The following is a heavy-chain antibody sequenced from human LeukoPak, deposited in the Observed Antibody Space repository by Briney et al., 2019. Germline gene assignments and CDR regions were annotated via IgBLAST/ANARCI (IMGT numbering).Heavy chain of an antibody. CDR2: VDYRGTT. J-gene: IGHJ4*02. Sequence: SETLSLTCTVSGGSISPYYWSWIRQPPGKGLEWIGYVDYRGTTNYNPSLKSRVTISVDTSKNQFSLRVTSVTAADTAVYYCARSPDSSDYYFYFDYWGQGTLVPASS. CDR1: GGSISPYY. D-gene: IGHD3-22*01. V-gene: IGHV4-59*08. CDR3: ARSPDSSDYYFYFDY.